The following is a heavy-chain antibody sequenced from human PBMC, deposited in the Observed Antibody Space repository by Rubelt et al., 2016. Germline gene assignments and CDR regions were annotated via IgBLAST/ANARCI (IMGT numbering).Heavy chain of an antibody. Sequence: QVQLQESGPGLVKPSDTLSLTCAVHGGSFSGYYWSWIRQPPGKWLAWIGEINHRGSTNYNPSLNSRVPKSVEKSSNQFSRKRGPVKAAETSVDYCARHADPATSYCGDYWGQGTLVTVSS. CDR2: INHRGST. J-gene: IGHJ4*01. CDR3: ARHADPATSYCGDY. D-gene: IGHD2-8*02. V-gene: IGHV4-34*10. CDR1: GGSFSGYY.